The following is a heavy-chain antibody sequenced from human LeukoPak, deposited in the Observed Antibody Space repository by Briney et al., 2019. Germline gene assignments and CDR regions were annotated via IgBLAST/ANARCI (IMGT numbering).Heavy chain of an antibody. CDR3: ARVPSSDSSGYYYSDYYYYMDV. V-gene: IGHV1-18*01. CDR1: GYTFTSYG. CDR2: ISAYNGNA. J-gene: IGHJ6*03. D-gene: IGHD3-22*01. Sequence: ASVKVSCKASGYTFTSYGISWVRQAPGQGLEWMGWISAYNGNANYAQKLQGRVTMTTDTSTSTAYMELRSLRSDDTAVYYCARVPSSDSSGYYYSDYYYYMDVWGKGTTVTISS.